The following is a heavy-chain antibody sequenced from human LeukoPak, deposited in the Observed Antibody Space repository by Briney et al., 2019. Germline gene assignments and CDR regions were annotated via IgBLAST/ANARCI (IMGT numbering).Heavy chain of an antibody. CDR3: ARNQRRLRTSAFDI. V-gene: IGHV1-69*13. J-gene: IGHJ3*02. D-gene: IGHD1-1*01. Sequence: ASVKVSCKASGGTFSSYAISWVRRAPGQGLEWMGGIISIFGTANYAQKFQGRVTITADESTSTAYMELSSLRSEDTAVYYCARNQRRLRTSAFDIWGQGTMVTVSS. CDR1: GGTFSSYA. CDR2: IISIFGTA.